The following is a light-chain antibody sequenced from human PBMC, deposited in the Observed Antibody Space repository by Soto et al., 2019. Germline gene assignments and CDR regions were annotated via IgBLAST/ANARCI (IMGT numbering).Light chain of an antibody. CDR1: QSLVYSDGRTY. V-gene: IGKV2-30*01. CDR3: RQGTHWPPYT. Sequence: DVVMTQSPLSLPVTLGQPASISCRSSQSLVYSDGRTYLNWFQQRPGQSPRRLIYKVSNRDSGVQEGLRGSGSVTDFTLKISRVGAEDVGVYYCRQGTHWPPYTFGRGTKLEI. J-gene: IGKJ2*01. CDR2: KVS.